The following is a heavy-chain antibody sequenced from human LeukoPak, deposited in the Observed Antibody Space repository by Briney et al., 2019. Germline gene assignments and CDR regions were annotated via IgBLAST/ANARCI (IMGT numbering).Heavy chain of an antibody. D-gene: IGHD6-6*01. Sequence: PSATLSLTCSVSGGSMITYYWSWVRQPLGKGLERIGYIYTSGSTNYSPSLKSRVTISVDTSKNQFSLKLSSVTAADTAVYYCARTSSSSPFYYYYYMDVWGKGTTVTVSS. J-gene: IGHJ6*03. CDR2: IYTSGST. CDR1: GGSMITYY. V-gene: IGHV4-4*09. CDR3: ARTSSSSPFYYYYYMDV.